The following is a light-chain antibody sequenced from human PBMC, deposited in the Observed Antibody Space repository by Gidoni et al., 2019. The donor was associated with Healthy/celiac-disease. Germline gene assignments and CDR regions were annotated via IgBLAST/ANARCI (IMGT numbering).Light chain of an antibody. CDR3: QQYDNLT. CDR1: QDISNY. CDR2: DAS. J-gene: IGKJ3*01. V-gene: IGKV1-33*01. Sequence: DFQMTQSPSSLSASVGDSVTITCQASQDISNYLNWYQQKPGKAPKLLIYDASNLETGVPSRFSGSGSGTDFTFTSSSLQPEDIATNYCQQYDNLTFGPGTKVDIK.